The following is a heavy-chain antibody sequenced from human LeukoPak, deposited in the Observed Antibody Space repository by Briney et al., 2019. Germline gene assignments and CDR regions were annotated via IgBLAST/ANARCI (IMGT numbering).Heavy chain of an antibody. D-gene: IGHD6-19*01. CDR1: GFTFSSYA. J-gene: IGHJ4*02. V-gene: IGHV3-30*18. CDR3: AKVPRQNGWFPLSDY. CDR2: ISYDGGNK. Sequence: GGSLRLSCAASGFTFSSYAMHWVRQAPGKGLEWVAVISYDGGNKYYAESVKGRFTISRDNSKNTLCLQMNSLRAEDTAVYYCAKVPRQNGWFPLSDYWGQGALVTVSS.